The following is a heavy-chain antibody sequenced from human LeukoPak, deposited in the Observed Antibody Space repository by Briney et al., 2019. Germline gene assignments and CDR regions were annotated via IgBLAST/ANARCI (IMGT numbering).Heavy chain of an antibody. D-gene: IGHD4-23*01. CDR1: GFTFGSYW. CDR3: ARDFRGTTVAYY. J-gene: IGHJ4*02. CDR2: IKQDGSEK. V-gene: IGHV3-7*01. Sequence: PGGSLRLSCAASGFTFGSYWMSWVRQAPGKGLEWVANIKQDGSEKYYVDSVNGRFTISRDNAKNSLYLQMNSLRAEDTAVYYCARDFRGTTVAYYWGQGTLVTVSS.